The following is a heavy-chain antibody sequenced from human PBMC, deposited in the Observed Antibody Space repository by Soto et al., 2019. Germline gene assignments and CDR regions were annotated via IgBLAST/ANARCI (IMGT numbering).Heavy chain of an antibody. CDR3: ASIAVYYFDY. D-gene: IGHD6-19*01. CDR2: IYYSGST. V-gene: IGHV4-39*01. J-gene: IGHJ4*02. Sequence: PSETLSLTCTVSGGSIISSSYYWVWIRQPPWKGLELIGSIYYSGSTYYNPSLKSRVTISVDTSKNQFSLKLSSVTAADTAAYYCASIAVYYFDYWGQGTLVTVSS. CDR1: GGSIISSSYY.